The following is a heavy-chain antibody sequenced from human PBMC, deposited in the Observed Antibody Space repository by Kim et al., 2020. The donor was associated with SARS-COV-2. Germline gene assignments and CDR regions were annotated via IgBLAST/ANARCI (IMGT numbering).Heavy chain of an antibody. D-gene: IGHD2-21*02. CDR3: ARVHGGNSRYYYGMDV. J-gene: IGHJ6*02. V-gene: IGHV1-3*01. Sequence: KFQGSVTITRDTAASTAYMELSSLRSEDTAVYYCARVHGGNSRYYYGMDVWGQGTTVTVSS.